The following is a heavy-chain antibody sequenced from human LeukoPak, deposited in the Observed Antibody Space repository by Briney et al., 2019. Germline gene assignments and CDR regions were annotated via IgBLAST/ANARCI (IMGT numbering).Heavy chain of an antibody. CDR3: ARGTYFDY. CDR1: GYTFTSYG. Sequence: ASVKVSCKASGYTFTSYGTSWVRQAPGQGLEWMGWTSAYNDKTKYAQKLEGRVTMTTDTSTSTAYMEMRSLRSDDTAVYYCARGTYFDYWGQGALVTVSS. J-gene: IGHJ4*02. CDR2: TSAYNDKT. D-gene: IGHD1-1*01. V-gene: IGHV1-18*01.